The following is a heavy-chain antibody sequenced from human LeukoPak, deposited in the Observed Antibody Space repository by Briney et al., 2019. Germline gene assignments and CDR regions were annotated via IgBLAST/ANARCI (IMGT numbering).Heavy chain of an antibody. CDR3: ARGIAVAGRTDY. Sequence: ASVKVSCKASGYTFTSYGINWVRQAPGQGLEWMGWISAYNGNTNYAQKFQGRVTMTRDTSISTAYMELSRLRSDDTAVYYCARGIAVAGRTDYWGQGTLVTVSS. CDR2: ISAYNGNT. CDR1: GYTFTSYG. V-gene: IGHV1-18*01. D-gene: IGHD6-19*01. J-gene: IGHJ4*02.